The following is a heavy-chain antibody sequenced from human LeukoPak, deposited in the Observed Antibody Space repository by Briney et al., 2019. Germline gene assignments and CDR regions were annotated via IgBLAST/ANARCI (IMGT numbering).Heavy chain of an antibody. V-gene: IGHV1-69*06. CDR3: ARAPPVRGVKVYYFDY. CDR1: GGTFSSYA. Sequence: GASVKVSCKASGGTFSSYAISWVRQAPGQGLEWMGGIIPIFGTANYAQKFQGRVTITADKSTSTAYMELSSLRSEDTAVYYCARAPPVRGVKVYYFDYWGQGTLVTVSS. CDR2: IIPIFGTA. J-gene: IGHJ4*02. D-gene: IGHD3-10*01.